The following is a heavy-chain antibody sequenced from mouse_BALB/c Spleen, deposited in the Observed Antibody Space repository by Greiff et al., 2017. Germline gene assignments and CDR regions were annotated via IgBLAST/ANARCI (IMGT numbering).Heavy chain of an antibody. CDR1: GYAFSSSW. V-gene: IGHV1-82*01. CDR3: AREGPYAMDY. Sequence: VQLVESGPELVKPGASVKISCKASGYAFSSSWMNWVKQRPGQGLEWIGRIYPGDGDTNYNGKFKGKATLTADKSSSTAYMQLSSLTSVDSAVYFCAREGPYAMDYWGQGTSVTVSS. CDR2: IYPGDGDT. J-gene: IGHJ4*01.